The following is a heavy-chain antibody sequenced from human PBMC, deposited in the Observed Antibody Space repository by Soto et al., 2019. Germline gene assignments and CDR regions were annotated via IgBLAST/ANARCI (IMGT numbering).Heavy chain of an antibody. CDR1: GFSLSTSGVG. D-gene: IGHD6-19*01. V-gene: IGHV2-5*02. J-gene: IGHJ4*02. CDR2: IYWDDDK. Sequence: QITLKESGPTLVKPTQTLTLTCTFSGFSLSTSGVGVGWIRQPPGKALEWLALIYWDDDKRYSPSLKSRLTITKDTSTNQLVLTMTNMDPVDTATYYCAHRTAVPGTFDYWGQGTLVTVSS. CDR3: AHRTAVPGTFDY.